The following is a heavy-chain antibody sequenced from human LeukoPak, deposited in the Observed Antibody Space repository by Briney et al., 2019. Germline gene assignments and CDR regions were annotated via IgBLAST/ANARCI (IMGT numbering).Heavy chain of an antibody. J-gene: IGHJ5*02. CDR2: ISGDGTAR. CDR3: VRGRGSYGWFDP. Sequence: PGGPLRLSCAASGFTSSSYWMHWVRQVPGKGLVWVSRISGDGTARNYADSVKGRFTISRDDAKNTVGLQMNSLRGEDTAVYYCVRGRGSYGWFDPWGQGTLVTVSS. D-gene: IGHD3-10*01. CDR1: GFTSSSYW. V-gene: IGHV3-74*01.